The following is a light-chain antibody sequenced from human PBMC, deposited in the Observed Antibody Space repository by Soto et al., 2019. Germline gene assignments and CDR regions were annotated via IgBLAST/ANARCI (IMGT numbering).Light chain of an antibody. J-gene: IGLJ1*01. V-gene: IGLV2-23*01. Sequence: QSVLTQPASVSGSPGQSITLSCTGTSSDVGTYNLVSWYQQHPGKAPKLIIYEAAKRPSGVSNRFSGSRSANTASLTISGLQAEDEADYYCCSFAGTSYVFGTGTKDTVL. CDR1: SSDVGTYNL. CDR2: EAA. CDR3: CSFAGTSYV.